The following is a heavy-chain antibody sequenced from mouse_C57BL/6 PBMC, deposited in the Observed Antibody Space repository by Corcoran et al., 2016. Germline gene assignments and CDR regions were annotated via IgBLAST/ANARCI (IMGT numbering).Heavy chain of an antibody. D-gene: IGHD1-1*01. CDR2: IYPGDGDT. CDR3: ARVGYYGSSYGFAY. Sequence: QVQLQQSGAELVKPGASVKISCKASGYAFSSYWMNWVKQRPGKGLEWIGQIYPGDGDTNYNGKFKGKATLTADKSSSTAYMQLSSLTSEDSAVYFCARVGYYGSSYGFAYWGQGTLVTVSA. V-gene: IGHV1-80*01. CDR1: GYAFSSYW. J-gene: IGHJ3*01.